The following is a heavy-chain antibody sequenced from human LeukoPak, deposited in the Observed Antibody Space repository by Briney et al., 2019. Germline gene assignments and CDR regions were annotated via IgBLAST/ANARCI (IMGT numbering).Heavy chain of an antibody. CDR1: GGSISSYY. CDR3: ARVSSGGSKLFDY. Sequence: SETLSLTCTVSGGSISSYYWSWIRQPPGKGLEWIGYIYYSGSTNYNPSLKSRVTIPVDTSKNQFSLKLSSVTAADTAVYYCARVSSGGSKLFDYWGRGTLVTVSS. CDR2: IYYSGST. J-gene: IGHJ4*02. D-gene: IGHD2-15*01. V-gene: IGHV4-59*01.